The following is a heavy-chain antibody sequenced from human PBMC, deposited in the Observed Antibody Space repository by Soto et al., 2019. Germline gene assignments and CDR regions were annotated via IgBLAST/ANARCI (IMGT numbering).Heavy chain of an antibody. V-gene: IGHV3-23*01. Sequence: EAQLLESGGGLVQPGGSLRLSCAASEFTFDSFAMTWVRQAPGKGLQWISSISGSGAATYYVDSVKGRFTISRDNSKNTLYLQMNSLRADDTAIYYSAKVYSHAFDHDALDLWGQGTMVTVSS. CDR3: AKVYSHAFDHDALDL. CDR1: EFTFDSFA. CDR2: ISGSGAAT. D-gene: IGHD3-16*01. J-gene: IGHJ3*01.